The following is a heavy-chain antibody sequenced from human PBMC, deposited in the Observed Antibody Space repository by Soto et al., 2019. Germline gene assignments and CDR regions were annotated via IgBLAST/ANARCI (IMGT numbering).Heavy chain of an antibody. CDR1: GDTFTFYS. D-gene: IGHD3-10*01. V-gene: IGHV1-69*02. CDR3: ASSYGSGYRAFDY. Sequence: QVQLVQSGAEVKKPGSSVRVSCKASGDTFTFYSINWVRQAPGLGLEWMGRINPILSMSNYAQSFQGGVTMTADKSTSTAHMELSSLRSEDTAMYYCASSYGSGYRAFDYWGQGTLVTVSS. CDR2: INPILSMS. J-gene: IGHJ4*02.